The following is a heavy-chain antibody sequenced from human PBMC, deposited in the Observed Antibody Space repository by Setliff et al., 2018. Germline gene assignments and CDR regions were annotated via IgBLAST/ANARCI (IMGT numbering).Heavy chain of an antibody. D-gene: IGHD5-18*01. CDR1: GFFFRSYE. V-gene: IGHV3-48*03. CDR3: ARSPGWIPWFES. J-gene: IGHJ5*01. CDR2: INSGGTKI. Sequence: GGSLRLSCAASGFFFRSYEMNWVRQTPGKGLEWVSYINSGGTKIYYADSVEGRFTISRDNGKNSLFLQMNSVRAEDTAVYFCARSPGWIPWFESWGQGTLVTVSS.